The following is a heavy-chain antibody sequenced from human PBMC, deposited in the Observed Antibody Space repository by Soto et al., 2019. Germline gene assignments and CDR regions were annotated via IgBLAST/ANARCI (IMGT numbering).Heavy chain of an antibody. CDR3: AIDYYGAASQYYYYGMEV. CDR1: GDSTTSGGYY. Sequence: SESLSLTCTVSGDSTTSGGYYWSWLRQQPGKGLEWIGYIYHSGGASYNPSLRGRAVISIDTSKNQFFLRMNAVTAADTSTYSCAIDYYGAASQYYYYGMEVCGQGPTVTVSS. V-gene: IGHV4-31*03. J-gene: IGHJ6*02. CDR2: IYHSGGA. D-gene: IGHD3-10*01.